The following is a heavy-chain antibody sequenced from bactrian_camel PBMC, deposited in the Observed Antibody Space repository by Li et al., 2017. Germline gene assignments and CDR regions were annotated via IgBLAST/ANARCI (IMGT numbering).Heavy chain of an antibody. CDR3: AADDVVVCSLSNTWYKY. J-gene: IGHJ4*01. V-gene: IGHV3S42*01. CDR2: RDSHGRT. CDR1: GFSYNTWC. Sequence: VQLVESGGGSVKPRESLRLSCAVEKPTLRTHGFSYNTWCLGWFRQAPGKSREGLAARDSHGRTSYAESVKGRFTVSRDNDKHILYLQMNNLQPEDSAMYYCAADDVVVCSLSNTWYKYWGQGTQVTVS. D-gene: IGHD2*01.